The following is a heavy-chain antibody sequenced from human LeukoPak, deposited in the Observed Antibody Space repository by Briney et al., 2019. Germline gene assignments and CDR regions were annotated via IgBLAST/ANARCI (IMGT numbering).Heavy chain of an antibody. D-gene: IGHD4-17*01. CDR1: GGSISSGGYY. Sequence: SETLSLTCTVSGGSISSGGYYWSWIRQHPGKGLEWIGYIHYSGSTFYNPSLKSRVTISIDTTENQFSLKLSSVTAADTAVYYCARYYGDFLGYFDLWGRGTLVTVSS. CDR3: ARYYGDFLGYFDL. CDR2: IHYSGST. V-gene: IGHV4-31*03. J-gene: IGHJ2*01.